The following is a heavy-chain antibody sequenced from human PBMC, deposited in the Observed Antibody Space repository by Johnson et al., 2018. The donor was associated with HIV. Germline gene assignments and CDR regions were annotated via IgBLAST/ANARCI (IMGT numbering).Heavy chain of an antibody. Sequence: QVQLVESGGGVVRPGGSLRLSCADSGFTFDDYGMHWVRQAPGKGLEWVAFIRDDGSNKYYADSVKGRFTISRDNSKNTLYLQMNSLRAEDTALYYCAKDRSTGWYPAFDIWGQGTMVTVSS. V-gene: IGHV3-30*02. D-gene: IGHD6-19*01. J-gene: IGHJ3*02. CDR2: IRDDGSNK. CDR1: GFTFDDYG. CDR3: AKDRSTGWYPAFDI.